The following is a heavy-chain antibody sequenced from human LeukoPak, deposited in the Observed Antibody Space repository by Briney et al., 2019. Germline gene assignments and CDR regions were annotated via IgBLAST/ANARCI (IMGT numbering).Heavy chain of an antibody. CDR1: EFIFSSYG. J-gene: IGHJ4*02. CDR3: ARARNNYDSSGYSALDY. V-gene: IGHV3-33*01. Sequence: GRSLRLSCAASEFIFSSYGMHWVRQAPGKGLEWVASIWYDGTNKYHADSVKGRFTISRDNSQSTLYLQMNSLRAEDTAVYYCARARNNYDSSGYSALDYWGQGTLVTVSS. D-gene: IGHD3-22*01. CDR2: IWYDGTNK.